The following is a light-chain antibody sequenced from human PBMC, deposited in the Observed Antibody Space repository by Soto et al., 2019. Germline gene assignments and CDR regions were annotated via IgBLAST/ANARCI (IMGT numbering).Light chain of an antibody. Sequence: EMVMRQSPATLSVSPGERATLSCRASQSVSSNLAWYQQKPGQAPRLLIYGASTRATGIPARFSGSGSGTDFTLTISSLEPEDFAVYYCQQRSNWPSFGGGTKV. J-gene: IGKJ4*01. CDR2: GAS. CDR1: QSVSSN. V-gene: IGKV3-11*01. CDR3: QQRSNWPS.